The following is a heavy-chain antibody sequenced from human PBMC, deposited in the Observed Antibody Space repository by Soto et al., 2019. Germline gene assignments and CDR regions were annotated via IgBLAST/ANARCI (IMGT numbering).Heavy chain of an antibody. CDR3: ARGRDDSSWSSAESFQH. CDR2: ISAYNGNT. D-gene: IGHD6-13*01. V-gene: IGHV1-18*01. J-gene: IGHJ1*01. Sequence: QVQLVQSGAEVKKPGASVKVSCKASGYTFTSYGINWVRQAPGQGLEWMGWISAYNGNTNYAQRFQGRVTMTTDTSTSTAYMELRSLRSDDTAVYYCARGRDDSSWSSAESFQHWGQGTLVTVSS. CDR1: GYTFTSYG.